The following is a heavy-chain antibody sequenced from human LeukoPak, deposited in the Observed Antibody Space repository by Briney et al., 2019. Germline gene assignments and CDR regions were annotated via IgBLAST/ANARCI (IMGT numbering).Heavy chain of an antibody. Sequence: SETLSLTCAVYGGSFSGYYWSWLRQPPGKGLEWIGEINHSGSTNYNPSLKRRVTISVETSKNQFSLKLSSVTAADTAVYYCARGSRINTIFGVARRPFDYWGQGTLVTVSS. CDR2: INHSGST. CDR1: GGSFSGYY. CDR3: ARGSRINTIFGVARRPFDY. V-gene: IGHV4-34*01. J-gene: IGHJ4*02. D-gene: IGHD3-3*01.